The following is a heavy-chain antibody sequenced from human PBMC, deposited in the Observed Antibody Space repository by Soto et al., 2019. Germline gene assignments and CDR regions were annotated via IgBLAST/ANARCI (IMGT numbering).Heavy chain of an antibody. Sequence: GSLRLSCAASGFTFSSYAMSWVRQAPGKGLEWVSAISGSGGSTYYADSVKGRSTISRDNSKNTLYLQMNSLRAEDTAVYYCAKGKQQQLVLLDYWGQGTLVTVSS. J-gene: IGHJ4*02. CDR3: AKGKQQQLVLLDY. CDR1: GFTFSSYA. V-gene: IGHV3-23*01. CDR2: ISGSGGST. D-gene: IGHD6-13*01.